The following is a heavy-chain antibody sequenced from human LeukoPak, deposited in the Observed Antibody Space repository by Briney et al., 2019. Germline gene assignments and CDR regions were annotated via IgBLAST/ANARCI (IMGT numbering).Heavy chain of an antibody. Sequence: PGGSLRLSCAASGFTLRSYWMHWVRQAPGKGLEWVASINHNGNVNYYVDSVKGRFTISRDNAKNSLYLQMSNLRAEDTAVYFCARGGGLDVWGQGATVTVSS. CDR3: ARGGGLDV. J-gene: IGHJ6*02. D-gene: IGHD3-16*01. V-gene: IGHV3-7*03. CDR2: INHNGNVN. CDR1: GFTLRSYW.